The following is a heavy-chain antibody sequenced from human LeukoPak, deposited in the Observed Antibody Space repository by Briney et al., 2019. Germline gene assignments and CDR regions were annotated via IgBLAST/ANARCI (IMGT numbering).Heavy chain of an antibody. CDR2: IKQDGSER. CDR1: GFMFSRHW. Sequence: GGSLRLSCAPSGFMFSRHWMSWVRQAPGKGPEWVASIKQDGSERYYVGSVKGRFTTSRDNAKNLLYLQMNSLRAEDTAVYYCARDGGHSTDFDYWGQGTLVTVSS. V-gene: IGHV3-7*01. CDR3: ARDGGHSTDFDY. J-gene: IGHJ4*02. D-gene: IGHD2/OR15-2a*01.